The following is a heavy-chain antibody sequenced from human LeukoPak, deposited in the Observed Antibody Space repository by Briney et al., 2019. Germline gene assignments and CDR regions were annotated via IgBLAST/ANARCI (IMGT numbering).Heavy chain of an antibody. J-gene: IGHJ3*02. V-gene: IGHV3-33*01. D-gene: IGHD1-7*01. CDR3: ARDPLDLRPLDAFDI. CDR2: IWYDGSNK. Sequence: PGGSLRLSCAASGFTFSSYGMHWVRQAPGKGLEWVAVIWYDGSNKYYADSVKGRFTISRDNSKNTLYLQMNSLRAEDTAVYCCARDPLDLRPLDAFDIWGQGTMVTVSS. CDR1: GFTFSSYG.